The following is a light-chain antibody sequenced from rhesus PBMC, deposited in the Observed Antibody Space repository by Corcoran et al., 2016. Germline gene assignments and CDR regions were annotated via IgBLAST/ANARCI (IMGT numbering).Light chain of an antibody. J-gene: IGKJ1*01. V-gene: IGKV1-25*02. CDR1: QGITNN. CDR2: AAS. Sequence: DIQMTQSPSSLSASEGDTITITCQASQGITNNLAWYQQKPGKVPKLLNYAASTLQSGVPSRVSGSGSGTDFTLPISSLQPENFATYYCQQFNSAPLAFGQGAKVDIQ. CDR3: QQFNSAPLA.